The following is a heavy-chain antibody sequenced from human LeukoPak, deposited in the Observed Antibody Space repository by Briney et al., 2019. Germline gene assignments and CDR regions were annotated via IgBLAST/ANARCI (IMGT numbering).Heavy chain of an antibody. CDR3: ARRWGSTSCYHP. CDR1: GFTFSSYS. Sequence: PGGSLRLSCAASGFTFSSYSMNWVRQAPGKGLEWVSSISSSSSYIYYADSVKGRFTISRDNAKNSLYLQMNSLRAEDTAVYYCARRWGSTSCYHPWGQGTLVTVSS. CDR2: ISSSSSYI. D-gene: IGHD2-2*01. V-gene: IGHV3-21*01. J-gene: IGHJ5*02.